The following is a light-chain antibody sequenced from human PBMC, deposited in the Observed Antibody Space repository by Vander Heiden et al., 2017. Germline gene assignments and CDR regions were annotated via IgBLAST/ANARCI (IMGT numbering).Light chain of an antibody. V-gene: IGLV1-40*01. CDR1: RSHIGTSYD. Sequence: QSVLTQPPSVSVAPGQGVTITCTGSRSHIGTSYDVHWYQQRPGTAPKLLIYDNNNRPSGVPARFSGSRSGTSVSLAITGLQAGDEADYYCQAYDSRVSGWVFSGGTRLTVL. CDR2: DNN. J-gene: IGLJ3*02. CDR3: QAYDSRVSGWV.